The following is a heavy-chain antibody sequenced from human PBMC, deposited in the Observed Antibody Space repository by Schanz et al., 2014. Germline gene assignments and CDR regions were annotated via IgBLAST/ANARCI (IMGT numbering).Heavy chain of an antibody. Sequence: EVQLLESGGGLVQPGGSLRLSCAASGFTFMDYAMNWVRQAPGKGLEWVSTIGSAGANTYYADSVKGRFTISRDNSKNTLHLQMNSLRAEDTAIYYCSRGGGMDVWGQGTTXTVSS. CDR1: GFTFMDYA. D-gene: IGHD3-10*01. CDR2: IGSAGANT. V-gene: IGHV3-23*01. J-gene: IGHJ6*02. CDR3: SRGGGMDV.